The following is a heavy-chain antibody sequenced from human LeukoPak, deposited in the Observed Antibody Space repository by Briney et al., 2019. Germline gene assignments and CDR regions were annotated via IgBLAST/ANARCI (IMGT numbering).Heavy chain of an antibody. CDR1: GYTFTGYG. V-gene: IGHV1-18*01. CDR3: AREYASGNSFHVIFHI. J-gene: IGHJ3*02. Sequence: ASVKVSCKASGYTFTGYGISWVRQAPGQGLEWMGWISAYNGNTNYAQKLQGRVTMTTDTSTSTAYMELRSLRSEDTAVYFCAREYASGNSFHVIFHIWGQGTMVSVSS. D-gene: IGHD4-23*01. CDR2: ISAYNGNT.